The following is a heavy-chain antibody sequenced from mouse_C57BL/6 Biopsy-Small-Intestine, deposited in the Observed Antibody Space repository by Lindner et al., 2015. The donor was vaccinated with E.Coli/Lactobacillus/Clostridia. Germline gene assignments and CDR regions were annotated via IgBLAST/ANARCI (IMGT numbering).Heavy chain of an antibody. V-gene: IGHV1-72*04. CDR3: ARQYSSGWWFDP. Sequence: SVKVSCKASGYTFTGYYLHWVRQAPGQGLEWMGWINPNSGDTKYAQKFQGWVTMTRDTSISTAYMELSRLGSDDTAVYYCARQYSSGWWFDPWGQGTQVTVSS. J-gene: IGHJ4*01. CDR2: INPNSGDT. D-gene: IGHD1-1*02. CDR1: GYTFTGYY.